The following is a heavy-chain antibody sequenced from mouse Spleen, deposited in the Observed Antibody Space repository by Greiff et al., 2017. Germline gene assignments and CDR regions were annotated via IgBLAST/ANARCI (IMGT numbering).Heavy chain of an antibody. J-gene: IGHJ4*01. D-gene: IGHD4-1*01. CDR1: GYSFTSDY. CDR2: ISYSGST. CDR3: ARSGKEPDAMDY. V-gene: IGHV3-8*01. Sequence: EVQLVESGPGLAKPSQSLYLSCYASGYSFTSDYWNWVRKFPGNKLEYMGNISYSGSTYYNQYHISRISIARDTSKNRYYLQLNSVTTEDTATYYCARSGKEPDAMDYWGQGTSVTVSS.